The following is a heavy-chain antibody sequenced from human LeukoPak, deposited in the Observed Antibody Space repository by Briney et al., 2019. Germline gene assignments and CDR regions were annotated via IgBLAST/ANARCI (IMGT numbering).Heavy chain of an antibody. D-gene: IGHD6-13*01. CDR2: IGGSGGST. Sequence: QPGGSLRLSCAASGFTFSSYGMSWVRQAPGKGLEWVSSIGGSGGSTYYADSVKGRFTISRDNSKNTLYLQMNRLRAEDTAVYYCAKDGFVRPPHRISSGRPYYFDYWGQGTLVTVSS. V-gene: IGHV3-23*01. CDR1: GFTFSSYG. J-gene: IGHJ4*02. CDR3: AKDGFVRPPHRISSGRPYYFDY.